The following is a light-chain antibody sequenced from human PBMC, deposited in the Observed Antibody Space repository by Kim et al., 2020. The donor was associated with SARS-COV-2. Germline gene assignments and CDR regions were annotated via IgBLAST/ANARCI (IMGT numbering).Light chain of an antibody. CDR1: QSVSSSY. CDR3: QQYDSSPWT. Sequence: IVLTQSPATLSLSPGEGATLSCGASQSVSSSYLAWYQQKPGLAPRLLIYDISNSTTGIPNRFSGSGAGTDFTLTISRLEPEDFAVYCYQQYDSSPWTFGQGTKVDIK. V-gene: IGKV3D-20*01. CDR2: DIS. J-gene: IGKJ1*01.